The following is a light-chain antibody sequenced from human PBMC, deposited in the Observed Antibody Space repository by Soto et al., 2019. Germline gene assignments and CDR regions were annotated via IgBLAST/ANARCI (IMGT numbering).Light chain of an antibody. CDR2: DVA. V-gene: IGLV2-11*01. Sequence: QSVLTQPRSVSGSPGQSVTISCTGTGNGVGAYNYVSWYQQHPGRPPKPMIYDVARWPSGVPDRFSGSKSGNTASLTISGLQAEDEADYFCCSYAGGYTYLFGTGTKVTVL. J-gene: IGLJ1*01. CDR1: GNGVGAYNY. CDR3: CSYAGGYTYL.